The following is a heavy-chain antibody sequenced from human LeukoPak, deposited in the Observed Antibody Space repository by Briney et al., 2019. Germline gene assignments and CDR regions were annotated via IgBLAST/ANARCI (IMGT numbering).Heavy chain of an antibody. J-gene: IGHJ4*02. CDR3: ARGLLDY. Sequence: SETLSLTCAVYGGSFSGYYWSWIRQPPGKGLEWIGEINHSGSTNYNPSLKSRVTISVDTSKNQFSLKLSSVTAADTAVYYCARGLLDYWGQGTLVTVSS. V-gene: IGHV4-34*01. CDR1: GGSFSGYY. CDR2: INHSGST.